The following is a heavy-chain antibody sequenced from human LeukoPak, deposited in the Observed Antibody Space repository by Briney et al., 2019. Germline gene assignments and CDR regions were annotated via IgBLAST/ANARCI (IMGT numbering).Heavy chain of an antibody. Sequence: GGSLRLSCAASGFTFSSYAMHWVRQAPGKGLEWVSVISYDGSNKYYADSVKGRFTISRDNSKNTLYLQMNSLRAEDTAVYYCARFFYLYHPPLGYWGQGTLVTVSS. D-gene: IGHD2/OR15-2a*01. J-gene: IGHJ4*02. V-gene: IGHV3-30-3*01. CDR2: ISYDGSNK. CDR3: ARFFYLYHPPLGY. CDR1: GFTFSSYA.